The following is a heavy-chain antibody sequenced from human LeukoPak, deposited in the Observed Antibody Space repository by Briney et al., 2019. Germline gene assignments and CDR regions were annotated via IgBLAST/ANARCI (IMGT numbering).Heavy chain of an antibody. J-gene: IGHJ3*02. CDR2: IYSGGST. CDR1: GFTVSGNY. V-gene: IGHV3-53*01. D-gene: IGHD3-22*01. Sequence: GGSLRLSCAASGFTVSGNYMSWVRQAPGKGLEWVSVIYSGGSTYYADSVKGRFTISRDNSKNTLYLQMNSLRAEDTAVYYCAREPKAYYDSSGANAFDIWGQGTMVTVSS. CDR3: AREPKAYYDSSGANAFDI.